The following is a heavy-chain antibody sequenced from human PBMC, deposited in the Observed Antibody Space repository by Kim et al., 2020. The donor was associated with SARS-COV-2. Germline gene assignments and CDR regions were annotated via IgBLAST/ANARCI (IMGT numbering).Heavy chain of an antibody. Sequence: GESLKISCKGSGYSFTSYWIGWVRQIPGKGLEWMGIIYPGDSDTRYSPSFQGQVTISADKSISTAYLQWSSLKASDTAMYYCARSFKDSGYAGDYYYYYGMDVWGQGTTVTVSS. D-gene: IGHD5-12*01. CDR1: GYSFTSYW. CDR3: ARSFKDSGYAGDYYYYYGMDV. CDR2: IYPGDSDT. V-gene: IGHV5-51*01. J-gene: IGHJ6*02.